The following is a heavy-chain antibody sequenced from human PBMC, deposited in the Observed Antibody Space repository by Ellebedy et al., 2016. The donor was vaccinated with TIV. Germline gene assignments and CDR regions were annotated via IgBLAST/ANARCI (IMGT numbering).Heavy chain of an antibody. D-gene: IGHD4-17*01. Sequence: GESLKISCVASGFIVSNYGIHWVRQAPGRGLEWVAVVWFDGTTKYYGESVKCRFTLSRDNSKNTLFLQMNSLRAEDTALYHCAREARDGDYGRGLDVWGQGTTVTVSS. CDR1: GFIVSNYG. J-gene: IGHJ6*02. CDR3: AREARDGDYGRGLDV. V-gene: IGHV3-33*08. CDR2: VWFDGTTK.